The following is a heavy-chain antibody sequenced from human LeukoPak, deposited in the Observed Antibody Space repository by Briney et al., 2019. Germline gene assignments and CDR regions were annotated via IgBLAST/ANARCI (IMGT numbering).Heavy chain of an antibody. D-gene: IGHD2-21*02. J-gene: IGHJ4*02. CDR3: AKVPDRGDYYFDY. CDR2: IRYDGSNK. Sequence: GGSLRLSCAASGFTFSSYGMHWVRQAPGKGLEWVAFIRYDGSNKYYADSVKGRFTISRDNSKNTLYLQMNSLRAEDTAVYYCAKVPDRGDYYFDYWGQGTLVTVSS. V-gene: IGHV3-30*02. CDR1: GFTFSSYG.